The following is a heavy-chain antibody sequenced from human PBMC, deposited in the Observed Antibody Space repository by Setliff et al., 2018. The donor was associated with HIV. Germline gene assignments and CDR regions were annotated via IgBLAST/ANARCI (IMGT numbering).Heavy chain of an antibody. Sequence: GGSLRLSCAASGFTFSDYYMTWIRQAPGKGLEWVSYISPNGNSMYYADSVEGRFTISRDNAKNSLYLQMNSLRAEDTAVYYCANMQWASNAWYSFDYWGQGALVTVSS. J-gene: IGHJ4*02. CDR3: ANMQWASNAWYSFDY. V-gene: IGHV3-11*01. D-gene: IGHD6-19*01. CDR1: GFTFSDYY. CDR2: ISPNGNSM.